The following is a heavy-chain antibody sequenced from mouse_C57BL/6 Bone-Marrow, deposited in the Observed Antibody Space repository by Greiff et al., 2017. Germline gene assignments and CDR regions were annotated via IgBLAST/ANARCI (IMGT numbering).Heavy chain of an antibody. V-gene: IGHV1-4*01. CDR1: GYSFTSYT. D-gene: IGHD3-3*01. CDR2: INPSSGYT. J-gene: IGHJ4*01. CDR3: ARGCAMDY. Sequence: VQLQQSGAELARPCPSVKMSCKASGYSFTSYTMHWVKQRPGQGLEWIGYINPSSGYTKYNPKFNDQATLTADKSSSTAYMQLSSLTSKHSTVYYYARGCAMDYWGQGTSVTVSS.